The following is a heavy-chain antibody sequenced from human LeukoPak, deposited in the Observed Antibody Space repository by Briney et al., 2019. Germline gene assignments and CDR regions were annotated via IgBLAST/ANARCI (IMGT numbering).Heavy chain of an antibody. CDR1: GYNFSNYG. Sequence: ASVKVSCKAFGYNFSNYGITWVRQAPGQGLEWMGWISAYNVNTNYAQKFQGRVTMTTDTSTSTAYMDLRSLRSDDTAVYYCARDLGTYYNDYWGQGTLVTVSS. CDR2: ISAYNVNT. D-gene: IGHD7-27*01. CDR3: ARDLGTYYNDY. V-gene: IGHV1-18*01. J-gene: IGHJ4*02.